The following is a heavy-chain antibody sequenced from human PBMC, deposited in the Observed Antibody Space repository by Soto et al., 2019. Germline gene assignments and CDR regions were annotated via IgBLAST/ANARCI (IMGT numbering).Heavy chain of an antibody. V-gene: IGHV3-23*01. D-gene: IGHD1-20*01. CDR2: ITGSGDYT. CDR3: ARRITSSFDY. J-gene: IGHJ4*02. CDR1: GFTCSIYN. Sequence: EVQLLESGGGLVQPGGSLRLSCVASGFTCSIYNMDWVRQAPGKGLEWVSVITGSGDYTNYADSVKGRFTISRDNSKHTLYLQMNSLRAEDTAGYFCARRITSSFDYWCQGNLVTVSS.